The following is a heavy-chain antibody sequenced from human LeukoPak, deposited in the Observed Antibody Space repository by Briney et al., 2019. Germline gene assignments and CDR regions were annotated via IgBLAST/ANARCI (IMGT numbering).Heavy chain of an antibody. V-gene: IGHV3-23*01. CDR1: GFTFSSYA. CDR3: AKWKYSNSGIDDY. CDR2: ISRSGDNT. Sequence: PGGSLRLSCAASGFTFSSYAMSWVRQAPGKGLEWVSAISRSGDNTYYADSVKGRFTISRDNSKNMLYLQMNSLRAEDTAVYYCAKWKYSNSGIDDYWGQGTLVTVSS. D-gene: IGHD6-6*01. J-gene: IGHJ4*02.